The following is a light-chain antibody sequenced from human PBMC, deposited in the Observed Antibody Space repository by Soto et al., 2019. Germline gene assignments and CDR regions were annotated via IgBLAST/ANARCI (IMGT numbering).Light chain of an antibody. J-gene: IGKJ3*01. Sequence: DIVLTQSPGTLSLSPGERATLSCRASQTVSSNYLAWYQQKPGQAPRLLIYGASSRATALPDRFSGSGSGTDFTLSISRLEPEAFAVYYCQQYGRTPGLFTFGHGTKVDIK. CDR1: QTVSSNY. CDR2: GAS. CDR3: QQYGRTPGLFT. V-gene: IGKV3-20*01.